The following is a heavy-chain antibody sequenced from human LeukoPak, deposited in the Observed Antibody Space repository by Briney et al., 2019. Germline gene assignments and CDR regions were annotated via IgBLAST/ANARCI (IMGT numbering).Heavy chain of an antibody. CDR1: GYSIRCGYY. V-gene: IGHV4-38-2*01. D-gene: IGHD1-26*01. CDR3: ARGRESSPWEVLLDY. Sequence: SETLSLTCAVSGYSIRCGYYWDWLRPPPGKGLEWIGSLQHTSSTYYNPSLKSRVTMSVDKSNNKFSLKLSSVTAADTALYYFARGRESSPWEVLLDYWGQGILVTVSS. CDR2: LQHTSST. J-gene: IGHJ4*02.